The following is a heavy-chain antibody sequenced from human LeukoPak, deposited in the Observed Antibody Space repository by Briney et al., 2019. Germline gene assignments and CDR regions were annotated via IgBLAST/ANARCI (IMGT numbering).Heavy chain of an antibody. CDR1: GGSFSGYY. CDR2: INHSGST. J-gene: IGHJ6*02. V-gene: IGHV4-34*01. CDR3: ARVNLWGSHGMDA. D-gene: IGHD7-27*01. Sequence: TSETLSLTCAVYGGSFSGYYWSWIRQPPGKGLEWIGEINHSGSTNYDPSLKSRVTISVDTSKNQFSLKLSSVTAADTAVYYCARVNLWGSHGMDAWGQGTTVTVSS.